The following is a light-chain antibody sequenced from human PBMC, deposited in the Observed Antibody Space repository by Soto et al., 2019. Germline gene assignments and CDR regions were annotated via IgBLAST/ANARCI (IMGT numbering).Light chain of an antibody. CDR3: QQYDNLPIT. J-gene: IGKJ5*01. Sequence: DIQMTQSPSSLSASVGDRVTITCQASQDIANYLNWYQQKPGKAPKLQIYDASNLETGVPSRFSGGGSGTDFTFTISTLQPEDIATYYCQQYDNLPITFGQGTRLEIK. V-gene: IGKV1-33*01. CDR2: DAS. CDR1: QDIANY.